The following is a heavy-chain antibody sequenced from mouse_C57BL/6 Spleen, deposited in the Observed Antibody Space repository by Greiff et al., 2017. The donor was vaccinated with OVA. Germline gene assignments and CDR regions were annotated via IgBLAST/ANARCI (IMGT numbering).Heavy chain of an antibody. V-gene: IGHV1-26*01. D-gene: IGHD3-2*02. J-gene: IGHJ2*01. CDR2: INPNNGGT. CDR3: ARRGRQLRLQGLDY. Sequence: EVKLQQSGPELVKPGASVKISCKASGYTFTDYYMNWVKQSHGKSLEWIGDINPNNGGTSYNQKFKGKATLTVDKSSSTAYMELRSLTSEDSAVYYCARRGRQLRLQGLDYWGQGTTLTVSS. CDR1: GYTFTDYY.